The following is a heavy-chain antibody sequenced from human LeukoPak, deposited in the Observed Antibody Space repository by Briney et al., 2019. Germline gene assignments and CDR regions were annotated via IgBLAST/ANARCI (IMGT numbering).Heavy chain of an antibody. V-gene: IGHV1-2*06. CDR3: ARERGWYPSFYFDY. D-gene: IGHD6-19*01. CDR1: GYTFTGYY. J-gene: IGHJ4*02. Sequence: ASVKVSCKASGYTFTGYYMHWVRQAPGQGLEWMGRINPNSGGTNYAQKFQGRVTMTRDTSISTAYMELSRLRSDDTAVNYCARERGWYPSFYFDYWGQGTLVTVSS. CDR2: INPNSGGT.